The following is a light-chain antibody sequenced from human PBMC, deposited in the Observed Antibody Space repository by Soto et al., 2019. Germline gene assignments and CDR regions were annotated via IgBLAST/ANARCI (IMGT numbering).Light chain of an antibody. J-gene: IGKJ4*01. CDR1: QSVSSSY. Sequence: EIVLTQSPGTLSLSPGERATLSCRASQSVSSSYVVWYQHKPGQAPRLLNYGASSRATGIPDRFSGSGSSTDYTRTISSLEPEDFAVYFCQQYYTSPLTFGGGTKVEIK. CDR3: QQYYTSPLT. CDR2: GAS. V-gene: IGKV3-20*01.